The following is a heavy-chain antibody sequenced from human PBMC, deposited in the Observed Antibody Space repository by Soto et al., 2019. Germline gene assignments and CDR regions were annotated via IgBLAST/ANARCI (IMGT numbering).Heavy chain of an antibody. V-gene: IGHV4-59*01. CDR1: GDSISDYY. J-gene: IGHJ5*01. D-gene: IGHD3-10*01. CDR3: ARAPMVRGVKGFDS. Sequence: QVQLQESGPGQLRPSATLSLTCTISGDSISDYYWSWIRQPPGKGLEWIGFIHYSGSTDYSTSLETRVTISLDMSKNQFSMTSASVTAADTAVYYCARAPMVRGVKGFDSWGPGSLVTVSS. CDR2: IHYSGST.